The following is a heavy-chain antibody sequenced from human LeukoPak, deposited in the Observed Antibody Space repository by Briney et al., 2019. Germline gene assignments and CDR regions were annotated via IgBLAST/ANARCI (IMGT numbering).Heavy chain of an antibody. CDR2: ISYDGSNK. V-gene: IGHV3-30*18. J-gene: IGHJ4*02. CDR1: GFTFSSYG. Sequence: GRPLRLSCAASGFTFSSYGMHWVRQAPGKGLEWVAVISYDGSNKYYADSVKGRFTISRDNSKNTLYLQMNSLRAEDTAVYYCAKDVDYGDYGGYFDYWGQGTLVTVSS. D-gene: IGHD4-17*01. CDR3: AKDVDYGDYGGYFDY.